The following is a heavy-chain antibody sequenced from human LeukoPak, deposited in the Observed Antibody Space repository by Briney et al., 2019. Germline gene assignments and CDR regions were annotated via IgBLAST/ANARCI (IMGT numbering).Heavy chain of an antibody. CDR1: GFTFDDYA. V-gene: IGHV3-9*01. J-gene: IGHJ4*02. CDR2: ISWNSGSI. CDR3: AKDKLAVAGTGVYFDY. D-gene: IGHD6-19*01. Sequence: GGSLRLSCAASGFTFDDYAMHWVRQAPGKGLEWVSGISWNSGSIGYADSVKGRFTISRDNAKNSLYLQMNSLRAEDTVLYYCAKDKLAVAGTGVYFDYWGQGTLVTVSS.